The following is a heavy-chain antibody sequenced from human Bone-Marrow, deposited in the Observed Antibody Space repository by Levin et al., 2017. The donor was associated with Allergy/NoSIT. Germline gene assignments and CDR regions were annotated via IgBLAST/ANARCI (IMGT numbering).Heavy chain of an antibody. CDR3: ARGTYGSFDY. D-gene: IGHD1-26*01. V-gene: IGHV3-23*01. CDR2: ITSGSGGGI. Sequence: LSLTCAASGFPFSSNAMSWFRQAPGKGLEWVSHITSGSGGGIYYAHSVKGRFTISRDNSKSTLYLQMNSLRVEDTALYYCARGTYGSFDYWGQGTLVTVSS. J-gene: IGHJ4*02. CDR1: GFPFSSNA.